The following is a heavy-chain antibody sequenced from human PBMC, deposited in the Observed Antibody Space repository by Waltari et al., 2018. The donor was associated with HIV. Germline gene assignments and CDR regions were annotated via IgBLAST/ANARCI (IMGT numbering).Heavy chain of an antibody. J-gene: IGHJ6*02. Sequence: QVQLQESGPGLVKPSQTLSLTCTVSGGSISSGGYYWSWIGQHPGKGLEWIGYIYYSGSPSYNPAPKSRVTISVDPSKNQFSVKLSSVTAADTAVYYCASDHATIFGGGGRDYGMDVWGQGTTVTVSS. D-gene: IGHD3-3*01. CDR2: IYYSGSP. CDR3: ASDHATIFGGGGRDYGMDV. CDR1: GGSISSGGYY. V-gene: IGHV4-31*03.